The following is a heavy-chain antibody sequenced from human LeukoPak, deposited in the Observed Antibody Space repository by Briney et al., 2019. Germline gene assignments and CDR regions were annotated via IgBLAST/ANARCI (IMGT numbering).Heavy chain of an antibody. D-gene: IGHD4-11*01. Sequence: SETLSLTCTVSGGSISSYYWGLIRLPPGTGLEWIGSIYHSGSTYYNPSLQSRVNISVETTKHQFSLKLTSVTAADPAVYYCARGTDYNVEYRGQLTQVTVSS. V-gene: IGHV4-38-2*02. CDR3: ARGTDYNVEY. J-gene: IGHJ4*02. CDR2: IYHSGST. CDR1: GGSISSYY.